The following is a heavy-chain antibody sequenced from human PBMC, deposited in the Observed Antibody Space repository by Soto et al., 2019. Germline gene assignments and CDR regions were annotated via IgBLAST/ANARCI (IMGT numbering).Heavy chain of an antibody. D-gene: IGHD5-12*01. CDR3: ARDAGVDIVYYYFDY. CDR1: GFTFSSYS. Sequence: LRLSCAASGFTFSSYSMNWVRQAPGKGLEWVSFISSSSGYIYYADSVKGRFTISRDNAKNSLYLQMNSLRAEDTAVYYCARDAGVDIVYYYFDYWGQGTLVTVSS. J-gene: IGHJ4*02. V-gene: IGHV3-21*01. CDR2: ISSSSGYI.